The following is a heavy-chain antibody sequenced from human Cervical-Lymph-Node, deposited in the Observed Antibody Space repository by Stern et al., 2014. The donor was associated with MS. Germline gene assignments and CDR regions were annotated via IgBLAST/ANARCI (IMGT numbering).Heavy chain of an antibody. J-gene: IGHJ6*02. Sequence: QVQLVQSGAEVKKPGSSGKVSCKASGGTFSSFGISWVRQAPGQGLEWVGGIIPIFGTANYSQQLQDRVTITADTSTSTAYMDLSSLRSEDTAIYYCASGLIPRDHYNYYGMEVWGQGTTVTVSS. CDR2: IIPIFGTA. V-gene: IGHV1-69*06. CDR3: ASGLIPRDHYNYYGMEV. D-gene: IGHD1-14*01. CDR1: GGTFSSFG.